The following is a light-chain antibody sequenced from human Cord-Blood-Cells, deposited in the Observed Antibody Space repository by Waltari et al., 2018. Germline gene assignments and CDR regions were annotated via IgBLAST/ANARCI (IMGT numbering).Light chain of an antibody. Sequence: EIVLTQSPGTLSLSPGARATLSCRASQSVSSSYLAWYQQKPGQAPRLLIYGASSRATGIPDRFSGSGSGTDFTLTISRLEPEDFAVYYCQQYGSLLTFGGGTKVDIK. V-gene: IGKV3-20*01. CDR2: GAS. CDR1: QSVSSSY. J-gene: IGKJ4*01. CDR3: QQYGSLLT.